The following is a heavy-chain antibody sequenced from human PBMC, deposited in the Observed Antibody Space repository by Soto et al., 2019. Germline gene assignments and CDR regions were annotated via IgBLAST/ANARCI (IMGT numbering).Heavy chain of an antibody. D-gene: IGHD3-10*01. J-gene: IGHJ5*02. CDR1: GYTFTGYF. CDR2: INPYSGGA. CDR3: ARVIRGAYYNSPLDT. Sequence: ASVKVSCKASGYTFTGYFMHWVRQAPGQGLEWMGWINPYSGGADYAQSFQGRVTMTRDTSISTVYMELSRLRFDDTAVYYCARVIRGAYYNSPLDTWGQGTVITVSS. V-gene: IGHV1-2*02.